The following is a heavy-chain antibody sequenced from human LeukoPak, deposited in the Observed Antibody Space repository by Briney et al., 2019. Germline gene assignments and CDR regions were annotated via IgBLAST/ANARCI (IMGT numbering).Heavy chain of an antibody. CDR1: GGSISSGGYY. V-gene: IGHV4-31*03. D-gene: IGHD3-9*01. J-gene: IGHJ5*02. Sequence: SSETLSLTCTVSGGSISSGGYYWSWIRQHPGKGLEWIGYIYYSGSTYYNPSLKSRVTISVDTSKNQFSLKLSSVTAADTAVYYCARGGGMTGPGSYNWFDPWGQGTLVTVSS. CDR3: ARGGGMTGPGSYNWFDP. CDR2: IYYSGST.